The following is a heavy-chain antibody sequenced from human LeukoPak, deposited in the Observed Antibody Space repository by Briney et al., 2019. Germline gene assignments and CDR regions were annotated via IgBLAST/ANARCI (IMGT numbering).Heavy chain of an antibody. CDR1: GGSISSHY. CDR2: IYYSGST. J-gene: IGHJ6*03. D-gene: IGHD2-2*01. CDR3: ARGALAAIANYYYYYYMDV. Sequence: SETLSLTCTVSGGSISSHYWSWIRQPPGKGLEWIGYIYYSGSTNSNPSLKSRVTISVDTSKDQFSLKLSSVTAADTAVYYCARGALAAIANYYYYYYMDVGGKGTTVTVSS. V-gene: IGHV4-59*11.